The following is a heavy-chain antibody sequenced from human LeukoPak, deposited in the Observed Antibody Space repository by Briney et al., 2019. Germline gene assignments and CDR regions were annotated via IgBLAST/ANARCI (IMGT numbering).Heavy chain of an antibody. D-gene: IGHD2-2*02. CDR1: GTRFTSYW. J-gene: IGHJ4*02. Sequence: GGSLKISCKGSGTRFTSYWIGWVRKLPGKGLEWMGIIYPGDSDTRDSPSFQGQVTISADTSISTAYLQWSSLKASDTAMYYCARTDTSSIPRDYWGQGTLVTVSS. V-gene: IGHV5-51*01. CDR3: ARTDTSSIPRDY. CDR2: IYPGDSDT.